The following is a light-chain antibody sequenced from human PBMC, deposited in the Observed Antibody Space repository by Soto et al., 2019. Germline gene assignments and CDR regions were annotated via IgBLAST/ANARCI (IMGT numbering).Light chain of an antibody. CDR2: DAS. J-gene: IGKJ2*02. V-gene: IGKV3-11*01. CDR3: QQYNSYCT. Sequence: EIVLTQSPATLSLSPGERATLSCRASQSVSSYLAWYQQKPGQAPRLLIYDASNRATGIPARFSGSGSGTEFTLTISSLQPDDFATYYCQQYNSYCTFGQGT. CDR1: QSVSSY.